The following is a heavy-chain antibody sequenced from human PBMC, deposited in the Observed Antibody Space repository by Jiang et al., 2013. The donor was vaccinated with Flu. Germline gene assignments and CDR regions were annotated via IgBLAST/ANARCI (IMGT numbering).Heavy chain of an antibody. Sequence: GLVKPSETLSLTCTVSGGSVNSGSYYWSWVRQPPGKGLEWIGYVYYSGNTNYNPSLKSRATISLDTSKNQFSLQLTSVTAVDTAVYYCARDLRLFHAFQIWGQGTMVT. J-gene: IGHJ3*02. CDR1: GGSVNSGSYY. V-gene: IGHV4-61*01. D-gene: IGHD3-22*01. CDR2: VYYSGNT. CDR3: ARDLRLFHAFQI.